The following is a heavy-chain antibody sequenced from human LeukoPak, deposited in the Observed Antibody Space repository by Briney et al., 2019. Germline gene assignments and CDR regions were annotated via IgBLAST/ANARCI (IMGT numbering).Heavy chain of an antibody. CDR3: ASPRGAYYYYMDA. J-gene: IGHJ6*03. CDR2: IYHSGST. Sequence: PSQTLSLTCTVSGGSISSGGYYWSWIRQPPGKGLEWIGYIYHSGSTYYNPSLKSRVTISVDRSKNQFSLKLSSVTAADTAVYYCASPRGAYYYYMDAWGKGTTVTVSS. V-gene: IGHV4-30-2*01. CDR1: GGSISSGGYY.